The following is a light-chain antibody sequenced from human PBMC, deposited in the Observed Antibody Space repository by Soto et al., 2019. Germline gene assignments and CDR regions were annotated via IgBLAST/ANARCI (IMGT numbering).Light chain of an antibody. CDR1: QSVSSSY. V-gene: IGKV3-20*01. CDR2: GAS. J-gene: IGKJ1*01. Sequence: EIVLTQSPGTLSLSPGERATLSCRAGQSVSSSYLAWYQHKPGQAPRLVIYGASSRATGIPDRFSGSGSGTDFTLTISRLEPEDFAVYYCQQDGSSPWTFGQGTKVDIK. CDR3: QQDGSSPWT.